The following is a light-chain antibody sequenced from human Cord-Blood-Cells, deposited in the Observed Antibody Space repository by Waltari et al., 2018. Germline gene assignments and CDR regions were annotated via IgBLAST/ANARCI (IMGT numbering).Light chain of an antibody. V-gene: IGLV2-23*01. Sequence: QSALTQPASVSGSPGQSITISCTGTSSDVGRYNLVSWYQQHPGKVPTLLCYEGNKRPYGVSNRFSDSKSCNTASLTISGLQAEDEADYYCCSDAGSSTLVFGGGTKLTVL. J-gene: IGLJ3*02. CDR2: EGN. CDR3: CSDAGSSTLV. CDR1: SSDVGRYNL.